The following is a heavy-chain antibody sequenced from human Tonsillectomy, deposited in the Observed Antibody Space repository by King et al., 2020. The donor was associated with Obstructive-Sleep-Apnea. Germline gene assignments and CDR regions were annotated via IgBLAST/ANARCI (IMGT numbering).Heavy chain of an antibody. J-gene: IGHJ5*02. CDR3: AKDASGTYYNWFDP. CDR1: GGPIGNYY. CDR2: VYNSRSN. V-gene: IGHV4-59*01. D-gene: IGHD3-10*01. Sequence: QLQESGPGLVKPSETLSLTCTVFGGPIGNYYWSWVRQPPGKGLEWIGFVYNSRSNIDNPSLMSRVTISVDTSKTQFSLRLPSVTAADAAVYYCAKDASGTYYNWFDPWGQGIPVTVSS.